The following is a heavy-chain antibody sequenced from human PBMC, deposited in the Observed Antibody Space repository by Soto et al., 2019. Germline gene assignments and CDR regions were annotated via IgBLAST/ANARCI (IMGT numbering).Heavy chain of an antibody. Sequence: VELVQSGSEVKKPGSSVKVSCKTSGGPFTSFDVNWVRQAPGQGLEWMGGIIPIFGTTNYAQKFQGRVTITADMPTTTAYMELGSLGSDDTAVYFCAVGLSGSYYQNGMDVWGLGTTVIVS. J-gene: IGHJ6*02. CDR1: GGPFTSFD. CDR2: IIPIFGTT. V-gene: IGHV1-69*06. CDR3: AVGLSGSYYQNGMDV. D-gene: IGHD1-26*01.